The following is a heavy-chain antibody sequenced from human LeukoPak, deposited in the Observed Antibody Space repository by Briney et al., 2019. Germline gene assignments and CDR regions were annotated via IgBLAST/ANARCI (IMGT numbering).Heavy chain of an antibody. CDR2: IYYSGST. CDR1: GGSISSSSYY. D-gene: IGHD4-11*01. V-gene: IGHV4-39*07. CDR3: ARDRLQVSDY. J-gene: IGHJ4*02. Sequence: SETLSLTCTVSGGSISSSSYYWGWIRQPPGKGLEWIGSIYYSGSTYYNPSLKSRVTISVDTSKNQFSLKLSSVTAADTAVYYCARDRLQVSDYWGQGTLVTVSS.